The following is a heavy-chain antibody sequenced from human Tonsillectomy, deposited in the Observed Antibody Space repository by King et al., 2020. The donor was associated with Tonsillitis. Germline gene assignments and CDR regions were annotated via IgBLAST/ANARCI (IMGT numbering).Heavy chain of an antibody. CDR2: IYYTGST. V-gene: IGHV4-59*01. CDR3: ARKYYYGSGSLSSEFDP. J-gene: IGHJ5*02. Sequence: VQLQESGPGLVKPSETVSLTCTVSGGSISSYYWSWIRQPPGKGLDYIGYIYYTGSTNYNPSLKSRVTISVDTSKNQFSLKLSSVTAADTAVYYCARKYYYGSGSLSSEFDPWGQGTLVTVSS. D-gene: IGHD3-10*01. CDR1: GGSISSYY.